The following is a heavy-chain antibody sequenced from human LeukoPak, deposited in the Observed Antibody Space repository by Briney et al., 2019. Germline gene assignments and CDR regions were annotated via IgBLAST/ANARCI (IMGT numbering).Heavy chain of an antibody. CDR3: ARAPMPNYYYYYMDV. Sequence: SETLSFTCTVSGGSISSGSYYWSWIRQPAGKGLEWIGRIYTSGSTNYNPSLKSRVTISVDTSKNQFSLKLSSVTAADTAVYYCARAPMPNYYYYYMDVWGKGTTVTVSS. CDR2: IYTSGST. D-gene: IGHD2-2*01. J-gene: IGHJ6*03. V-gene: IGHV4-61*02. CDR1: GGSISSGSYY.